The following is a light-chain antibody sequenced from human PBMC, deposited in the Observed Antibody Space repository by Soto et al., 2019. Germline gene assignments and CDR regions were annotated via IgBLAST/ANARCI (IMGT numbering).Light chain of an antibody. CDR3: QQYNNWPLT. J-gene: IGKJ1*01. CDR2: GAS. V-gene: IGKV3-15*01. CDR1: QSVSRN. Sequence: EIVMTQSPATLSVSPGERATLSCRASQSVSRNLAWYQQKPGQAPRLLIYGASNRATGIAARISGSGSGTEFTLTISSLQSEDFAVYYCQQYNNWPLTFDQGTKVEIK.